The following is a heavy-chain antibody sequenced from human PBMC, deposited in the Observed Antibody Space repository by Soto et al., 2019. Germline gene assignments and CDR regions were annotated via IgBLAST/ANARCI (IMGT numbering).Heavy chain of an antibody. CDR3: ARCYCSVGSCFTCWHFDL. CDR1: GYSFDTFG. D-gene: IGHD2-15*01. CDR2: ISIEKGDT. J-gene: IGHJ2*01. Sequence: QVQVVQSGAEVKKPGASVKVACKASGYSFDTFGMSWVRQAPGQGLEWMGWISIEKGDTNSAQKFQDRVTMTTDTGMSTGYMELRSLTSDDTAVYYCARCYCSVGSCFTCWHFDLWGRGTLVTVSS. V-gene: IGHV1-18*01.